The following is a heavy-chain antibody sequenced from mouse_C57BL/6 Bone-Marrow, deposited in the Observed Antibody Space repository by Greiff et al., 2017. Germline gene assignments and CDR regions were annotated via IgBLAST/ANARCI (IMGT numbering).Heavy chain of an antibody. CDR3: ARDSGYLDWFAY. V-gene: IGHV1-55*01. J-gene: IGHJ3*01. CDR1: GYTFTSYW. Sequence: QVQLQQPGAELVKPGASVKMSCKASGYTFTSYWITWVKQRPGQGLEWIGDIYPGSGSTNYNEKFKSKATLTVDTSSSTAYMQLSSLTSEDSAVYYCARDSGYLDWFAYGGQGTLVTVSA. CDR2: IYPGSGST. D-gene: IGHD2-3*01.